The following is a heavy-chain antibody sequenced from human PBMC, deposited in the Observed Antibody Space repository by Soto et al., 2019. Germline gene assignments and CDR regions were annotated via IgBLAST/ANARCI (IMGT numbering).Heavy chain of an antibody. Sequence: PSETLSLTCTASGGSITSSSHFWGWVRQPPWKGLEWIGTIYFTGNTYYTPSLKSRLTMSIGTSKNEFSLRLNSVTAADTAVYYCAGQTFTIAAASYGRSNWFDPWGPGXLVTVSS. CDR1: GGSITSSSHF. J-gene: IGHJ5*02. CDR2: IYFTGNT. D-gene: IGHD6-25*01. CDR3: AGQTFTIAAASYGRSNWFDP. V-gene: IGHV4-39*01.